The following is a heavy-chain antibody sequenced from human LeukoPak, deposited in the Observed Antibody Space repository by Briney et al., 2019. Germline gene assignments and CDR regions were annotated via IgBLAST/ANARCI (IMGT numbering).Heavy chain of an antibody. CDR3: ATGKWDYSNYPIAGWFDP. Sequence: GASVKVSCKVSGYTLTELSMHWVRQAPGKGLEWMGGFDPEDGETIYAQKFQGRVTMTEDTSTDTAYMKLSSLRSEDTAVYYCATGKWDYSNYPIAGWFDPWGQGTLVTVSS. J-gene: IGHJ5*02. D-gene: IGHD4-11*01. CDR2: FDPEDGET. CDR1: GYTLTELS. V-gene: IGHV1-24*01.